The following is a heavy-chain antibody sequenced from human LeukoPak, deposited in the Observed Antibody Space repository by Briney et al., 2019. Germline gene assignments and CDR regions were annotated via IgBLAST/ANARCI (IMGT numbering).Heavy chain of an antibody. Sequence: GASVKVSCKASGYTFTNYGISWVRQAPGQGFEWMGWISANNGDTNYAQKFQVRLTLTTDTSTSTAYMEVRSLRSDDTAVYYCVRDLGSGWPDYWGQGTQVTVSS. CDR2: ISANNGDT. V-gene: IGHV1-18*01. J-gene: IGHJ4*02. CDR3: VRDLGSGWPDY. D-gene: IGHD6-19*01. CDR1: GYTFTNYG.